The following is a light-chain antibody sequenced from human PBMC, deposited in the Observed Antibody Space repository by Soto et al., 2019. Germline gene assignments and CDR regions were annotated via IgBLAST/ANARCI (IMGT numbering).Light chain of an antibody. CDR2: GAS. Sequence: PGERATLSCWASQSLRSSYLAWYQRKPGQAPRLLMFGASRRATGIPDRFNGSGSGTDFILTISGLEPEDVAVYYCQQHGTSPYTFGQGTVLEIK. V-gene: IGKV3-20*01. CDR3: QQHGTSPYT. J-gene: IGKJ2*01. CDR1: QSLRSSY.